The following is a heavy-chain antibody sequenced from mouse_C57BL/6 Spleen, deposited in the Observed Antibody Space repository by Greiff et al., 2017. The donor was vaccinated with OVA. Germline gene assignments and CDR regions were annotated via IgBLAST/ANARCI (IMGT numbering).Heavy chain of an antibody. D-gene: IGHD4-1*01. CDR1: GFTFSDYG. V-gene: IGHV5-17*01. J-gene: IGHJ3*01. CDR3: ARPSNWDGFAY. Sequence: EVKLEESGGGLVKPGGSLKLSCAASGFTFSDYGMHWVRQAPEKGLEWVAYISSGSSTIYYADTVKGRFTISRDNAKNTLFLQMTSLRSEDTAMYYCARPSNWDGFAYWGQGTLVTVSA. CDR2: ISSGSSTI.